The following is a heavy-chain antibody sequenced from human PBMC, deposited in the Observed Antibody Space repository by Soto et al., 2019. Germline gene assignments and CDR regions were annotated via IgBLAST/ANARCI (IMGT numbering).Heavy chain of an antibody. CDR2: INTGTGHT. CDR1: GYTFRSYA. CDR3: ARADGYNFDTWFDP. Sequence: QVPLEQSGAAVRKPGASLNVSCKTSGYTFRSYAMHWVRQAPGQRLEWMGWINTGTGHTKYSQKMQGRVTLTSDASAHTAYMQLSRLTSEDTAVYYCARADGYNFDTWFDPWGQGTLVTVSS. J-gene: IGHJ5*02. V-gene: IGHV1-3*04. D-gene: IGHD1-1*01.